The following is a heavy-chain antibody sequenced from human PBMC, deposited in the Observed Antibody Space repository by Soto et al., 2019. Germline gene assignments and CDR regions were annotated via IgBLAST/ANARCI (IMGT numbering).Heavy chain of an antibody. Sequence: GWIRQPPGKGLEWMGIIYPGDSDTRYSPSFQGQVTISADKSISTAYLQWSSLKASDTAMYYCARQRGWYRHALDIWGQGTMVTVSS. D-gene: IGHD6-19*01. J-gene: IGHJ3*02. CDR3: ARQRGWYRHALDI. V-gene: IGHV5-51*01. CDR2: IYPGDSDT.